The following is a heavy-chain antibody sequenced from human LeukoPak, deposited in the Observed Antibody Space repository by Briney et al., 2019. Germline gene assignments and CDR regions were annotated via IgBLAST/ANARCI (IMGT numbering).Heavy chain of an antibody. CDR2: IIPILGIA. D-gene: IGHD3-22*01. J-gene: IGHJ4*02. Sequence: SVNVSCKASGYTFTSYGISWVRQAPGQGLEWMGRIIPILGIANYAQKFQGRVTITADKSTSTAYMELSSLRSEDTAVYYCASVYYYDSSGYSDYWGQGTLVTVSS. CDR1: GYTFTSYG. CDR3: ASVYYYDSSGYSDY. V-gene: IGHV1-69*04.